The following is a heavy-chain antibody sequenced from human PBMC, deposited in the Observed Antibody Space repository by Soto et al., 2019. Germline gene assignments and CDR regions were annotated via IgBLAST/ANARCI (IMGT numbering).Heavy chain of an antibody. CDR2: IYYSGST. J-gene: IGHJ6*02. V-gene: IGHV4-30-4*01. CDR3: ARTSLGYGSGSSNMDV. D-gene: IGHD3-10*01. CDR1: GGSISSGDYY. Sequence: SETLSLTCTVSGGSISSGDYYWSWIRQPPGKGLEWIGYIYYSGSTYYNPSLKSRVTISVDTSKNQFSLKLSSVTAADTAVYYCARTSLGYGSGSSNMDVWGQGTTVTAP.